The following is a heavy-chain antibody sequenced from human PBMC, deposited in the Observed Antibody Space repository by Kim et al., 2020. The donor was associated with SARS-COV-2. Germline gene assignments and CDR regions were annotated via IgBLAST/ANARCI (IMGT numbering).Heavy chain of an antibody. CDR3: ARGANWYRF. V-gene: IGHV1-8*02. Sequence: ASVKVSCKASGYIFTSNDINWVRQAPGQGLEWMGWMNPDSGNTGYAQKFQGRFTMTTNTSINTAYMELSSLKSDDTAVYYCARGANWYRFWGQGTPVTVSS. J-gene: IGHJ5*01. CDR1: GYIFTSND. CDR2: MNPDSGNT.